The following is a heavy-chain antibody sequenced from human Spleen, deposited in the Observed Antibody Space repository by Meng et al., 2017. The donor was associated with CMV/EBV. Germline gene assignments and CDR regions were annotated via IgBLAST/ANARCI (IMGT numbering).Heavy chain of an antibody. J-gene: IGHJ3*02. CDR1: GFTFRSYE. CDR2: IGSSSTTI. CDR3: AREEARNGFDI. V-gene: IGHV3-48*03. Sequence: LSLTCAASGFTFRSYEMNWVRQAPGKGLEWVSYIGSSSTTIYYADSVRGRFTIYRDNAKNSLYLQMNSLRAEDTALYFCAREEARNGFDIWGQGTMVTVSS.